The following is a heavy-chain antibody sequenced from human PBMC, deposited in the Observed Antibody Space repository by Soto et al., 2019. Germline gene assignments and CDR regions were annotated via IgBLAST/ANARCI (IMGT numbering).Heavy chain of an antibody. D-gene: IGHD6-13*01. V-gene: IGHV1-18*01. Sequence: QVQLVQSGAEVKKPGASVKVSCKASGYTFTSYGISWVRQAPGQGLEWMGWISAYNGNTNYAQKLQGRVTMTTDTPTSTAYMELRSLRSDDTAVYYCARDRRPYSSSWYEFDYWGQGTLVTVSS. CDR2: ISAYNGNT. CDR3: ARDRRPYSSSWYEFDY. J-gene: IGHJ4*02. CDR1: GYTFTSYG.